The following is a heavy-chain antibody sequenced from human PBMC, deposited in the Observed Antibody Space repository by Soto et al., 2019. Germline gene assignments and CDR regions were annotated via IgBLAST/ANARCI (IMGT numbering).Heavy chain of an antibody. Sequence: QVQLQQWGAGLLKPSETLSLTCTVYGESFSGYYWSWIRQPPGKGLEWIGEIHDSGSTNDNPSLESRVTISLDTSKKQFSLNLTSVTAADTAVYYCARAKRTWGRYFDLWGRGSLVTVSS. V-gene: IGHV4-34*01. CDR3: ARAKRTWGRYFDL. CDR1: GESFSGYY. D-gene: IGHD3-16*01. J-gene: IGHJ2*01. CDR2: IHDSGST.